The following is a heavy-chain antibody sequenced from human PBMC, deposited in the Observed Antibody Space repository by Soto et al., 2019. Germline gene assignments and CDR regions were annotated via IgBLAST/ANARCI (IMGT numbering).Heavy chain of an antibody. V-gene: IGHV4-59*01. D-gene: IGHD2-15*01. J-gene: IGHJ4*02. CDR3: ARDNCSGGSCYTGLFDY. CDR2: IYYSGST. CDR1: GGSISSYY. Sequence: PSETLSLTCTVSGGSISSYYWSWIRQPPGKGLEWIGYIYYSGSTNYNPSLKSRVTISVDTSKNQFSLKLSSVTAADTAVYYCARDNCSGGSCYTGLFDYWGQGTLVTGS.